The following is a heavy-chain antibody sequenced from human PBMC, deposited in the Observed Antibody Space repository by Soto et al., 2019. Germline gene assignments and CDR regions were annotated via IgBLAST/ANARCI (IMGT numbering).Heavy chain of an antibody. Sequence: GESLKISCKGSGYSFTSYWIGWVRQMPGKGLEWMGIIYPGDSDTRYSPSFQGQVTISADKSISTAYLQWSSLKASDTAMYYCARRVDTAMADDYYFDYWGQGTLVTVSS. V-gene: IGHV5-51*01. CDR1: GYSFTSYW. J-gene: IGHJ4*02. D-gene: IGHD5-18*01. CDR2: IYPGDSDT. CDR3: ARRVDTAMADDYYFDY.